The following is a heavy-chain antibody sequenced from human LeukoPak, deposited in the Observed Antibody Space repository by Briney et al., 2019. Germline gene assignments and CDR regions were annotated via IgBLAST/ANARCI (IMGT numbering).Heavy chain of an antibody. D-gene: IGHD6-6*01. Sequence: GGSLRLSCAASGFTFSSYSMNWVRQAPGKGLEWVSSISSSSSYIYYADSVKGRFTISRDNAKNSLYLQMNSLRAEDTAVYYCAREEYGSRQGDYWGQGTLVTVSS. V-gene: IGHV3-21*01. J-gene: IGHJ4*02. CDR2: ISSSSSYI. CDR1: GFTFSSYS. CDR3: AREEYGSRQGDY.